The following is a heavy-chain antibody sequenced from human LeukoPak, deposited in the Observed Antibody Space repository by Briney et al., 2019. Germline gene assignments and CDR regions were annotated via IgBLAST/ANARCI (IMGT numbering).Heavy chain of an antibody. D-gene: IGHD1-26*01. J-gene: IGHJ4*02. Sequence: GGSLRLSCAASGFTFINYAMNWVPQAPGKGLEWVSGISGSGITTNYADSAKGRFTISRDNSKNTLSLQMNSLRGEDTAIYYCAKDRTVLTGATITFFDYWGQGTLVTVSS. CDR1: GFTFINYA. V-gene: IGHV3-23*01. CDR3: AKDRTVLTGATITFFDY. CDR2: ISGSGITT.